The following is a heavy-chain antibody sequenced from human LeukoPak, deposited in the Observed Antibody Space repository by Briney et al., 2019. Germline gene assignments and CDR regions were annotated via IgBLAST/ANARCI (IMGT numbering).Heavy chain of an antibody. CDR3: ARSRRGYSGYESRYYFDY. Sequence: SETLSLTCTVSGGSISSSSYYWGWIRQPPGKGLEWIGSIYYSGSTYYNPSLKSRVTISVDTSKNQFSLKLSSVTAADTAVYYCARSRRGYSGYESRYYFDYWGQGTLVTVSS. CDR2: IYYSGST. D-gene: IGHD5-12*01. J-gene: IGHJ4*02. CDR1: GGSISSSSYY. V-gene: IGHV4-39*01.